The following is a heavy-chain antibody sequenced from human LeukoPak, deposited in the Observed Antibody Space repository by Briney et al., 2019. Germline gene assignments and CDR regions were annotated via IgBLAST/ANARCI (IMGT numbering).Heavy chain of an antibody. J-gene: IGHJ2*01. Sequence: GGSLRLSCAASGFTFDDYAMQWVRQAPGKGLECVSGISWNSGSIGYADSVKGRFTISRDNAKSSLYLQMNSLRAEDMALYYCAKDGGWYFDLWGRGTLVTVSS. CDR3: AKDGGWYFDL. CDR1: GFTFDDYA. CDR2: ISWNSGSI. V-gene: IGHV3-9*03.